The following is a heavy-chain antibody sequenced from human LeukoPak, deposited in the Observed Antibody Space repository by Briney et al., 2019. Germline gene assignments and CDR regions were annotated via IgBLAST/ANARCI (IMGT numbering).Heavy chain of an antibody. D-gene: IGHD2-2*01. Sequence: SETLSLTCTVSGGSISSSSYYWGWIRQPPGKGLEWIGSIYYSGSTYYNPSLKSRVTISVDTSKNQFSLKLSSVTAADTAVYYCARLGPAAMKDYYYYMDVWGKGTTVTISS. V-gene: IGHV4-39*01. CDR1: GGSISSSSYY. J-gene: IGHJ6*03. CDR3: ARLGPAAMKDYYYYMDV. CDR2: IYYSGST.